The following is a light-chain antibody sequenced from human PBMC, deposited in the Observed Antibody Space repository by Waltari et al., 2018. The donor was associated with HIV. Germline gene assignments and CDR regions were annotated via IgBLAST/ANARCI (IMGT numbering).Light chain of an antibody. J-gene: IGLJ3*02. CDR2: KDS. Sequence: SSELTQPSSVSVSPGQTARITCSGDVLAQNYARWFQKKPGQAPVLVIYKDSERPSGIPERLSGSSSGTTVTLTISGAQVEDEADYYCYSAADNNLRVFGGGTKLTVL. CDR1: VLAQNY. CDR3: YSAADNNLRV. V-gene: IGLV3-27*01.